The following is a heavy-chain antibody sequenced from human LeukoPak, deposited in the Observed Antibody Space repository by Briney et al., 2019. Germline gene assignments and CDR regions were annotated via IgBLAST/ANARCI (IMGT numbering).Heavy chain of an antibody. D-gene: IGHD2-2*01. J-gene: IGHJ6*02. CDR2: IYPGDSDT. CDR3: ARQDFGVPAVQDGMDV. V-gene: IGHV5-51*01. Sequence: GESLKISCKVSGYSFASYWTGWVRQMPGKGLEWMGIIYPGDSDTRYSPSFQGQVTISADKSISTAYLQWSSLKASDTAMYYCARQDFGVPAVQDGMDVWGQGTTVTVSS. CDR1: GYSFASYW.